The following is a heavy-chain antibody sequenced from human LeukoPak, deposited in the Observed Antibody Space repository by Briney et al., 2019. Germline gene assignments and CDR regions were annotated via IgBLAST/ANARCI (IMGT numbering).Heavy chain of an antibody. CDR2: IRYDGSNK. CDR3: AKTQAAYCGGDCFTDY. V-gene: IGHV3-30*02. Sequence: GGSLRLSCAASGFTFSSYGMHWVRQAPGKGLEWGAFIRYDGSNKYYADSVKGRFTISRDNSKNTLYLQMNSLRAEDTAVYYCAKTQAAYCGGDCFTDYWGQGTLVTVSS. CDR1: GFTFSSYG. J-gene: IGHJ4*02. D-gene: IGHD2-21*01.